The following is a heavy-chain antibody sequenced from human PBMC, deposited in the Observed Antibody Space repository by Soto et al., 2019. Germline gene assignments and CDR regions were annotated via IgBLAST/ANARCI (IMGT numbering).Heavy chain of an antibody. V-gene: IGHV4-59*01. CDR2: IYYSGST. CDR1: GGSISSYY. D-gene: IGHD4-17*01. J-gene: IGHJ4*02. CDR3: ARHTPTVTRAIDY. Sequence: PSETLSLTCTVYGGSISSYYWSWIRQPPGKGLEWIGYIYYSGSTNYNPSLKSRVTTSVDTSKNQFSLKLSSVTAADTAVYYCARHTPTVTRAIDYWGQGTLVTVSS.